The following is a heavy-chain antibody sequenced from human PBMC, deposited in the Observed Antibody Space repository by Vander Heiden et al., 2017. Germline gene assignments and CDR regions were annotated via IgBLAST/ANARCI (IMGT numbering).Heavy chain of an antibody. CDR2: ISAYNGNT. CDR1: GYTFTSYG. Sequence: QVQLVQSGAAVKKPGASVKVSCKASGYTFTSYGISWVRQAPGQGLEWMGWISAYNGNTNYAQKLQGRVTMTTDTSTSTAYMELRSLRSDDTAVYYCARVRDIVVVPAAIRGWFDPWGQGTLVTVSS. J-gene: IGHJ5*02. D-gene: IGHD2-2*02. V-gene: IGHV1-18*01. CDR3: ARVRDIVVVPAAIRGWFDP.